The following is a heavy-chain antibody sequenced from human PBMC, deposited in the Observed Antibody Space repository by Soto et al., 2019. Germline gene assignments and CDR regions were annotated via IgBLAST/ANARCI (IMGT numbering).Heavy chain of an antibody. D-gene: IGHD4-17*01. Sequence: GGSLRLSCAASGFTFSSYAMSWVRQAPGKGLEWVSAISGSGGSTYYADSVKGRFTISRDNSKNTLYLQMNSLRAEDTAVYYCAKGGGDYGISLYYYDGMDVWGQGTTVTVSS. CDR2: ISGSGGST. J-gene: IGHJ6*02. CDR1: GFTFSSYA. CDR3: AKGGGDYGISLYYYDGMDV. V-gene: IGHV3-23*01.